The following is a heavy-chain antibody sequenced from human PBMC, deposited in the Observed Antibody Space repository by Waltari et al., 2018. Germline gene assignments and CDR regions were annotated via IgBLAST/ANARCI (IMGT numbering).Heavy chain of an antibody. CDR3: ARSYFDWLTFDY. J-gene: IGHJ4*02. D-gene: IGHD3-9*01. Sequence: QVQLQESGPGLVKPSETLSLTCAVSGYSISSGYYWGWIRQPPGKGLEWIGSIYHSGSTYYNPSLKSRVTIAVNTSKNQFSLRLSSVTAADTAVYYCARSYFDWLTFDYWGQGTLVTVSS. CDR2: IYHSGST. CDR1: GYSISSGYY. V-gene: IGHV4-38-2*01.